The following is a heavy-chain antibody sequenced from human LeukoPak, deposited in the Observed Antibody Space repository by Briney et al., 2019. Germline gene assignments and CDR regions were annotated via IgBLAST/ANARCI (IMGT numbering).Heavy chain of an antibody. CDR2: INHSGST. CDR3: ARRGDIVVVPAASSFDH. CDR1: GGSFSGYY. J-gene: IGHJ4*02. Sequence: PSETLSLTCAVYGGSFSGYYWSWIRQPPGKGLEWIGEINHSGSTNYNPSLKSRVTISVDTSKNQFSLKLSSVTAADTAVYYCARRGDIVVVPAASSFDHWGQGTLVTVSS. V-gene: IGHV4-34*01. D-gene: IGHD2-2*01.